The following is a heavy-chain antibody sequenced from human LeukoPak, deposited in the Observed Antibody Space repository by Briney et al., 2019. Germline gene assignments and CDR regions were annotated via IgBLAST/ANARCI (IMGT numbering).Heavy chain of an antibody. Sequence: ASVKVSCKASGYTFTGYYMHWVRQAPGQGLEWMGWINPNSGGTNYAQKFQGRVTMTRDTSISTAYMELSRLRSDDTAVYYCAGDRYSSSYPFDYWGQGTLVTVSS. CDR1: GYTFTGYY. J-gene: IGHJ4*02. CDR3: AGDRYSSSYPFDY. V-gene: IGHV1-2*02. CDR2: INPNSGGT. D-gene: IGHD6-6*01.